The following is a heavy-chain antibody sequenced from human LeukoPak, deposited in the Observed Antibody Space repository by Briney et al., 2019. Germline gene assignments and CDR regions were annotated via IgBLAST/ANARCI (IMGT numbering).Heavy chain of an antibody. J-gene: IGHJ4*02. V-gene: IGHV1-69*05. CDR1: GGTFSSYA. CDR3: ARVPSYYYDSSGYVY. CDR2: SIPIFGTA. D-gene: IGHD3-22*01. Sequence: ASVMVSCKASGGTFSSYAISWVRQAPGPGHEGMGRSIPIFGTANYAQKFHGRVTITTDESTSTAYMELSSLRSEDTAVYYCARVPSYYYDSSGYVYWGQGTLVTVSS.